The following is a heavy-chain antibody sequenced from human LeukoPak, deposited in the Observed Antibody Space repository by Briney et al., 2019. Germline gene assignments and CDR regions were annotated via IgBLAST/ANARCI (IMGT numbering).Heavy chain of an antibody. CDR2: IWDDGNNK. V-gene: IGHV3-33*01. CDR3: STTYYYDSSEGY. CDR1: GFSFSNHG. D-gene: IGHD3-22*01. Sequence: GGSLRLSCAASGFSFSNHGMHWVRQAPGKRLEWVAVIWDDGNNKRYANSVNGRFTISRDNSENTLYLQMNSLKTEDTAVYYCSTTYYYDSSEGYWGQGTLVTVSS. J-gene: IGHJ4*02.